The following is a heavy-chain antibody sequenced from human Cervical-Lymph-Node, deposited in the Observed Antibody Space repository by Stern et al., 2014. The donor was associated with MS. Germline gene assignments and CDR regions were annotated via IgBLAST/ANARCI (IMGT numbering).Heavy chain of an antibody. Sequence: VKLVDSGGSLVTPGGSLRLSCETSGFTFSDYYMNWISQAPGKGLEWISYISSTGPTMYYAESVKGRFTISRDNAKNPLYLHMTSLRAEDTAVYYCARDPHRRDGYNFDYWGQGALVTVSS. V-gene: IGHV3-11*01. CDR3: ARDPHRRDGYNFDY. D-gene: IGHD5-24*01. CDR2: ISSTGPTM. J-gene: IGHJ4*02. CDR1: GFTFSDYY.